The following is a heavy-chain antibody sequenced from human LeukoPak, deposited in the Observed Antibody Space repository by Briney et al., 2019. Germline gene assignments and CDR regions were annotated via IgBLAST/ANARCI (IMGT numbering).Heavy chain of an antibody. D-gene: IGHD6-13*01. CDR2: ISGSGGST. CDR1: GFTFSSYG. Sequence: PGGSLRLSCAASGFTFSSYGMSWVRQAPGKGLEWVSAISGSGGSTYYADSVKGRFTISRDDSKNTLYLQMNSLRAEDTAVYYCAKDFAQSWSPDYWGQGTLVTVSS. CDR3: AKDFAQSWSPDY. J-gene: IGHJ4*02. V-gene: IGHV3-23*01.